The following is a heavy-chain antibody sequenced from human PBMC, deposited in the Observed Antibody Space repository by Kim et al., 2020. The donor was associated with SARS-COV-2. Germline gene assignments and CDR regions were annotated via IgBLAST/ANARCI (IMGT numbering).Heavy chain of an antibody. D-gene: IGHD2-15*01. V-gene: IGHV1-46*01. Sequence: ASVKVSCKASGYTFTSYYMHWVRQAPGQGLEWMGIINPSGGSTSYAQKFQGRVTMTRDTSTSTVYMELSSLRSEDTAVYYCARYKGLSEYCSGGSCYWDYYNYYGMDVWGQGTTVTVSS. CDR1: GYTFTSYY. CDR2: INPSGGST. CDR3: ARYKGLSEYCSGGSCYWDYYNYYGMDV. J-gene: IGHJ6*02.